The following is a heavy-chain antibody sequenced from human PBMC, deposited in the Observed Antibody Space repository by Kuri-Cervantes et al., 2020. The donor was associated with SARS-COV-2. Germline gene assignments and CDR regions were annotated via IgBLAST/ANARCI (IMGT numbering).Heavy chain of an antibody. CDR3: ARGEGVRGLMVVFRWRGAGPLDL. Sequence: ASVKVSCKASGYTFSDYYIHWVRPAPGQGLERMGCINPYTGGTQYEQKFQCWVTLTRDTSLSTAFMELSRLTSDDTALYYCARGEGVRGLMVVFRWRGAGPLDLWGQGSPVTVSS. D-gene: IGHD3-10*01. V-gene: IGHV1-2*04. J-gene: IGHJ5*02. CDR1: GYTFSDYY. CDR2: INPYTGGT.